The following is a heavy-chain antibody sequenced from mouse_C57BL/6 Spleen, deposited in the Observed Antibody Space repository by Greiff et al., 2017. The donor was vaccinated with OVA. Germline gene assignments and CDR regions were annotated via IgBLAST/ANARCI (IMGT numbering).Heavy chain of an antibody. CDR3: ARHRGYGSSYDAMDY. Sequence: VKLMESGPGLVAPSQSLSITCTVSGFSLTSYGVHWVRQPPGKGLEWLVVIWSDGSTTYNSALKSRLSISKDNSKSQVFLKMNSLQTDDTAMYYCARHRGYGSSYDAMDYWGQGTSVTVSS. J-gene: IGHJ4*01. CDR1: GFSLTSYG. CDR2: IWSDGST. D-gene: IGHD1-1*01. V-gene: IGHV2-6-1*01.